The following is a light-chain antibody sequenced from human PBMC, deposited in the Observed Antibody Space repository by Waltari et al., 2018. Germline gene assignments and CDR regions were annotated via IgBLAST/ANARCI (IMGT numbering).Light chain of an antibody. CDR3: QHYLRLPVT. Sequence: EIVLTQSPGTLSLSLGERATVSCRPSQRVSRALAWYQQKPGQAPRLLMYGASTRATGIPDRFRGSGSGTDFRLTISRLEPDDFAVYYCQHYLRLPVTFGQGTTVEI. CDR1: QRVSRA. V-gene: IGKV3-20*01. J-gene: IGKJ1*01. CDR2: GAS.